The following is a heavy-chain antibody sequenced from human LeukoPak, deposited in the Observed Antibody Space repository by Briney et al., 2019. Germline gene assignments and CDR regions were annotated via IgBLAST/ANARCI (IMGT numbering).Heavy chain of an antibody. V-gene: IGHV4-4*09. CDR3: ARGLRDGYNFYWYFDL. CDR1: GGSISSDY. Sequence: PSETLSLTCTVSGGSISSDYWCWLRHPPGKGPEWIGNIFSRGNTNYNPSLKRRVTISRDTSKNQFSLRLSSVTAADTAVYYCARGLRDGYNFYWYFDLWGRGTLVTVSS. J-gene: IGHJ2*01. D-gene: IGHD5-24*01. CDR2: IFSRGNT.